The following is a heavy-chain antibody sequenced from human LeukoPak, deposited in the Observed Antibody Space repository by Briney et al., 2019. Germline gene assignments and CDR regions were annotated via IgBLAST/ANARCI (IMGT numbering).Heavy chain of an antibody. Sequence: SGGSLRLSCAASGFTFSDYYMSWIRQAPGKGLEWVSYISSSGSTIYYADSVKGRFTISRDNAKNSLYLQMNSLRAEDTAVYYCARLKAVAGTAYYFDYWGQGTLVTVSS. CDR3: ARLKAVAGTAYYFDY. D-gene: IGHD6-19*01. V-gene: IGHV3-11*04. CDR2: ISSSGSTI. J-gene: IGHJ4*02. CDR1: GFTFSDYY.